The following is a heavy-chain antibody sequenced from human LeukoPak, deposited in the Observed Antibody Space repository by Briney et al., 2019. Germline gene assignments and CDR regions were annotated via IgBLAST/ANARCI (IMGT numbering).Heavy chain of an antibody. CDR1: GFTFSSYE. CDR3: ARVNWNYVFDY. Sequence: GGSLRLSCAASGFTFSSYEMNWVRQAPGKGQEWVSYISSSGSTIYYADSVKGRFTISRDNAKNSLYLQMNSLRAEDTAVYYCARVNWNYVFDYWGQGTLVTVSS. CDR2: ISSSGSTI. D-gene: IGHD1-7*01. J-gene: IGHJ4*02. V-gene: IGHV3-48*03.